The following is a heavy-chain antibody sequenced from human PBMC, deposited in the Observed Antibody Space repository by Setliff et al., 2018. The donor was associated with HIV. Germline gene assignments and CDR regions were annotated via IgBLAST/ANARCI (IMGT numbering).Heavy chain of an antibody. J-gene: IGHJ4*02. CDR3: ARGGSGNSYNGAFDY. CDR2: IYTSGST. D-gene: IGHD3-10*01. Sequence: SETLSLTCTVSGGSISSYYWSWIRQPPGKGLEWIGSIYTSGSTNYSPSLKSRLTISLDTKNQFSLKLSSVTAADTAVYYCARGGSGNSYNGAFDYWGQGTLVTVS. CDR1: GGSISSYY. V-gene: IGHV4-4*08.